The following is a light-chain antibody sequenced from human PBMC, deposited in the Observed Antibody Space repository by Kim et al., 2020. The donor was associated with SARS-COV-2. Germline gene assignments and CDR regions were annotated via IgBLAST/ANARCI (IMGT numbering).Light chain of an antibody. CDR2: DVT. V-gene: IGLV2-14*03. CDR3: SSYTTSTTWL. Sequence: GQSITLSCTGTSNDVGDYKFVSWYQQHPGKAPNLIIYDVTHRPSGVSNRFSGSKSGNTASLTISGLQAEDEADYYCSSYTTSTTWLFGGGTKLTVL. J-gene: IGLJ2*01. CDR1: SNDVGDYKF.